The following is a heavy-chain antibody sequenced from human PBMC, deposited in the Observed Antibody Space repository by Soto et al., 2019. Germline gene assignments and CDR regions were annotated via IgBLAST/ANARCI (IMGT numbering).Heavy chain of an antibody. CDR3: ARAGQITYWYFDL. Sequence: GASVQVSCKSSGYTFTSYYMHWVRQAPGQGLEWMGIINPSGGSTSYAQKFQGRVTMTRDTSTSTVYMELSSLRSEDTAVYYCARAGQITYWYFDLWGRGTLVTVSS. CDR1: GYTFTSYY. CDR2: INPSGGST. J-gene: IGHJ2*01. D-gene: IGHD3-10*01. V-gene: IGHV1-46*01.